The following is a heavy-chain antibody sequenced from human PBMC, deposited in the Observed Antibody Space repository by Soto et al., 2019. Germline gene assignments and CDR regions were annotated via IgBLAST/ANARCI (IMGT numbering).Heavy chain of an antibody. CDR2: ISNSGATT. CDR3: AKSVEKSIAAAGYFDC. J-gene: IGHJ4*02. D-gene: IGHD6-13*01. CDR1: GFTFSSYA. V-gene: IGHV3-23*01. Sequence: GGSLRLSCAASGFTFSSYAMTWVRQAPGKGLDWVSAISNSGATTYYADSVKGRFTISRDNSKNTLYLQMNSLRAEDTAVYYCAKSVEKSIAAAGYFDCWGQGTLVTVSS.